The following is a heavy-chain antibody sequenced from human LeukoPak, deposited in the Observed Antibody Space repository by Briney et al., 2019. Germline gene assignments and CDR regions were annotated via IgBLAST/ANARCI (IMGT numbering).Heavy chain of an antibody. Sequence: SETLSLTCTFSGGSISSYHWSWIRQPPGKGLEWIAYIYDSGSTNYNPSLKSRVTISLDTSKSQLSLKLSSVTAADTAVYFCAKHGNRGYKYGYAWFDPWAQETLVTVSS. J-gene: IGHJ5*02. CDR2: IYDSGST. D-gene: IGHD5-18*01. CDR1: GGSISSYH. V-gene: IGHV4-59*08. CDR3: AKHGNRGYKYGYAWFDP.